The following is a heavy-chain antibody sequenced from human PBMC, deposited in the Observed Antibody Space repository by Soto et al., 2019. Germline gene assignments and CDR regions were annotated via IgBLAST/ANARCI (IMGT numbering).Heavy chain of an antibody. J-gene: IGHJ5*01. CDR2: IYQSGNT. CDR1: GGSISSGGYS. Sequence: SETLSLTCAVSGGSISSGGYSWSWIRQPPGKGLEWIGYIYQSGNTYYNPSLKSRVAISVDRSKNLFSLNLTSVTAADTAVYYCATWYPAWFDSWGQGTLVTVSS. CDR3: ATWYPAWFDS. V-gene: IGHV4-30-2*01. D-gene: IGHD6-13*01.